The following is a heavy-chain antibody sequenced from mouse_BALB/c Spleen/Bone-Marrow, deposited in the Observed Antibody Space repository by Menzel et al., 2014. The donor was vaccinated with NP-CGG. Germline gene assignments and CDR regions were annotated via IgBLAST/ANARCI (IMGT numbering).Heavy chain of an antibody. V-gene: IGHV1S132*01. Sequence: QVQLQQSGAELVKPGASVKLSCKTSGYTFTSHWIQWVKQRPGQGLGWIGEIFPGTGTTYYNEKFKDKATLTIDTSSSTAYMQLSSLTSEDSAVYFCARKGISTMIATAYYIDYWGQGSTLTVSS. CDR2: IFPGTGTT. J-gene: IGHJ2*01. CDR3: ARKGISTMIATAYYIDY. D-gene: IGHD2-4*01. CDR1: GYTFTSHW.